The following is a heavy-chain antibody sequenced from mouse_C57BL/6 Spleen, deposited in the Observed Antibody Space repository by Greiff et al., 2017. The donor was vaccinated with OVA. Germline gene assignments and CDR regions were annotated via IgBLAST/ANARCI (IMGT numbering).Heavy chain of an antibody. J-gene: IGHJ4*01. Sequence: QVQLQQSGAELARPGASVKLSCKASGYTFTSSGISWVKQRTGQGLEWIGEIYPRSGNTYYNEKFKGKATLTADKSSSTAYMELRSLTSEDSAVYDCARSGTGAMDDWGQGTTVTVYS. CDR3: ARSGTGAMDD. CDR1: GYTFTSSG. CDR2: IYPRSGNT. D-gene: IGHD4-1*01. V-gene: IGHV1-81*01.